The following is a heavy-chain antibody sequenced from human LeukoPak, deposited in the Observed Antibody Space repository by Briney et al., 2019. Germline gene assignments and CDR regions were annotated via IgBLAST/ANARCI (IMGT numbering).Heavy chain of an antibody. CDR2: IYVGGST. CDR1: VGSISSGSYY. J-gene: IGHJ2*01. CDR3: TNLREEYFDI. D-gene: IGHD1-26*01. Sequence: SQTLSLTCTVSVGSISSGSYYWSWIRQPAGKGLEWIGRIYVGGSTKYNPSLKSRVTISIDTSKNQFSLKLSSVTAADTAVYYCTNLREEYFDIWGRGTLVTVSS. V-gene: IGHV4-61*02.